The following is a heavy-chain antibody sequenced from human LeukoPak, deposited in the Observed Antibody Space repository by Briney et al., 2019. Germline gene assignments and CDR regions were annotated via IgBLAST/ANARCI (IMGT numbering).Heavy chain of an antibody. J-gene: IGHJ1*01. CDR1: GYTLTELS. CDR2: FDPEDGET. CDR3: AREGYYDSSGYYLGRVGSRYRDGRDEEKYFQH. D-gene: IGHD3-22*01. V-gene: IGHV1-24*01. Sequence: ASVKVSCKVSGYTLTELSMHWVRQAPGKGLEWMGGFDPEDGETIYAQKFQGRVTMTEDTSTDTAYMELSSLRSEDTAVYYCAREGYYDSSGYYLGRVGSRYRDGRDEEKYFQHWGQGTLVTVSS.